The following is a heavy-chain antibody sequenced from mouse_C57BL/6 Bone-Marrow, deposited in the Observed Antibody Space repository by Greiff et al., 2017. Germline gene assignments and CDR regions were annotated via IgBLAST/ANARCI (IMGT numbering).Heavy chain of an antibody. CDR1: GFTFSSYG. CDR3: ARECFDY. V-gene: IGHV5-6*01. CDR2: ISSGGSYT. J-gene: IGHJ2*01. Sequence: EVKLMESGGDLVKPGGSLKLSCAASGFTFSSYGMSWVRQTPDKRLEWVATISSGGSYTYYPDSVKGRFTISRDNAKNTLYLQMSSLKSEDTAMYYCARECFDYWGQGTTLTVSS.